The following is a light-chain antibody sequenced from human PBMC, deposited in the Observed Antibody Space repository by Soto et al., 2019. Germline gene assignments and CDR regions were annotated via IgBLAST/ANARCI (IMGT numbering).Light chain of an antibody. V-gene: IGLV2-14*03. CDR2: DVS. J-gene: IGLJ2*01. CDR3: SSYTSSSTVV. Sequence: QSALTQPASVSGSPGQSITISCSGTSSDVGGYNYVTWYQHHPGKAPELMIYDVSNRPSGVPNRFSGSKSGNTASLTISGLQAEDEADYYCSSYTSSSTVVFGGGTTLTVL. CDR1: SSDVGGYNY.